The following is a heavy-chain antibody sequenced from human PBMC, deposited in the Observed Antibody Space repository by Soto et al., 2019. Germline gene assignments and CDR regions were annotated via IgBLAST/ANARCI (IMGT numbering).Heavy chain of an antibody. CDR3: ARALSGSPWGY. J-gene: IGHJ4*02. CDR2: INPTDGST. Sequence: QVQLVQSGAEVKKPGASVKVSCEASGYTFTNSYKHWVRQAPGQGLQWMGMINPTDGSTSYAQNFQGRITMTRDTSTSTVYMELSSLRSEDTAVYYCARALSGSPWGYWGQGTLVTVSS. V-gene: IGHV1-46*03. D-gene: IGHD1-26*01. CDR1: GYTFTNSY.